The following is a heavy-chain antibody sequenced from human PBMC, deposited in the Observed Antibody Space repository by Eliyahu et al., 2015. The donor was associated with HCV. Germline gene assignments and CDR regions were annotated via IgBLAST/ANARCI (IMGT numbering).Heavy chain of an antibody. Sequence: QVQLVQSGAEVKKPGASVMISCKASGYTFTNYYIHWLRQAPGQGLEWLAIINPDGGMTTYSLKFQGRLTLTRDASTKTVYMELNSITSEDTAVYFCARPQTEYFFDYWGQGTLLTVSS. J-gene: IGHJ4*02. D-gene: IGHD1-14*01. CDR3: ARPQTEYFFDY. V-gene: IGHV1-46*01. CDR2: INPDGGMT. CDR1: GYTFTNYY.